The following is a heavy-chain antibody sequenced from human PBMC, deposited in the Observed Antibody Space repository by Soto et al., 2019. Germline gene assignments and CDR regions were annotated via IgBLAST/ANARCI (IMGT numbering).Heavy chain of an antibody. CDR2: MSSDGSHK. CDR3: AREMAAPSDHYCGLDV. J-gene: IGHJ6*02. CDR1: RFTFSNYA. Sequence: QVQLVESGGGVVQPGGSLTLSCAASRFTFSNYAMHWVRQAPGKGLEWVTIMSSDGSHKYYADSVKGRFTFSRDSSGNTMYLQMGSLTAEDTAVYDCAREMAAPSDHYCGLDVWGQGTTVTVCS. D-gene: IGHD6-13*01. V-gene: IGHV3-30-3*01.